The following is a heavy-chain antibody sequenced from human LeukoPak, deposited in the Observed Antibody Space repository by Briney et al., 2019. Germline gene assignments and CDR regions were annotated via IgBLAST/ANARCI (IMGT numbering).Heavy chain of an antibody. V-gene: IGHV4-4*02. Sequence: GSLRLSCAASGFTFSSYAMSWVRQPPGKGLEWIGEIYHSGSTNYNPSLKSRVTISVDKSKNQFSLKLSSVTAADTAVYYCATYYDSSGYRFDYWGQGTLVTVSS. J-gene: IGHJ4*02. CDR3: ATYYDSSGYRFDY. CDR2: IYHSGST. D-gene: IGHD3-22*01. CDR1: GFTFSSYAM.